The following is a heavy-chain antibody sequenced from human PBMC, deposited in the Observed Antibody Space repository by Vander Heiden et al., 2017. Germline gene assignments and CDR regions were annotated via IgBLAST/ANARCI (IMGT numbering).Heavy chain of an antibody. V-gene: IGHV5-10-1*03. CDR2: IDPSDSYT. CDR1: GYTFRNYW. J-gene: IGHJ2*01. D-gene: IGHD1-26*01. CDR3: ARLSANYYGTDWHFDL. Sequence: EVQLVPSGAEVKKPGESLKIPCTGSGYTFRNYWINWVRQKPGKGLEWLGRIDPSDSYTNYSPSFQGHVTISVDNSISTAYLQWGSLKASDSGMYFCARLSANYYGTDWHFDLWGRGTLVTVSS.